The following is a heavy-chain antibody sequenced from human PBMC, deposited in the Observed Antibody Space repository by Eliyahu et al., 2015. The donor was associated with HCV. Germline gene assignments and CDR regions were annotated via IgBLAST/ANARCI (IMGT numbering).Heavy chain of an antibody. Sequence: QVQLVESGGGVVQPGRSLRLSCAASGFTFSSYAMHWVRQAPGKGLEWVAVISYDGSNKYYADSVKGRFTISRDNSKNTLYLQMNSLRAEDTAVYYCARAVCRYCSSTSCCPSDYWGQGTLVTVSS. V-gene: IGHV3-30-3*01. D-gene: IGHD2-2*01. CDR3: ARAVCRYCSSTSCCPSDY. CDR2: ISYDGSNK. CDR1: GFTFSSYA. J-gene: IGHJ4*02.